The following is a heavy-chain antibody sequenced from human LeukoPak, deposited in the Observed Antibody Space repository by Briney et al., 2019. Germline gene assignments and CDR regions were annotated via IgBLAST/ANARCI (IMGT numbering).Heavy chain of an antibody. V-gene: IGHV3-7*01. Sequence: PGDSLRLSCAASGFVFRNYWMIWFRQAPGKGLEWVAHIRQDGSEISYVDSVEGRFTISRDNANNSLYLQMNSLRAEDTAVYYCASPYDSSGYYLPDYWGQGTLVTVSS. CDR3: ASPYDSSGYYLPDY. CDR1: GFVFRNYW. CDR2: IRQDGSEI. D-gene: IGHD3-22*01. J-gene: IGHJ4*02.